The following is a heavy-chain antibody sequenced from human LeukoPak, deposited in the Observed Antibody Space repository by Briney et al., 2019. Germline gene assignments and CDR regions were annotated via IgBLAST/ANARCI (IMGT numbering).Heavy chain of an antibody. CDR2: ISYSGST. J-gene: IGHJ6*02. V-gene: IGHV4-59*12. CDR1: GDSISNYY. CDR3: ASSSISSSSDV. Sequence: SETLSLTCTVSGDSISNYYWSWIRQPPGQGLEWIGCISYSGSTTYNASLKSRVTISLDTSKNQFSLKLSSVTAADTAVYYCASSSISSSSDVWGQGTTVTVSS. D-gene: IGHD6-13*01.